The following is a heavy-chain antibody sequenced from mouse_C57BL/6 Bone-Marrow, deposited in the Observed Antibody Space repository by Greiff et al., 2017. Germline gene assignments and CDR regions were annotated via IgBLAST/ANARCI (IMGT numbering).Heavy chain of an antibody. D-gene: IGHD1-1*01. CDR2: IWGVGST. CDR3: AIITTGFAY. CDR1: GFSFTSYG. J-gene: IGHJ3*01. Sequence: VQLQQSGPGLVAPSQSLSITCTVSGFSFTSYGVDWVRQSPGKGLEWLGVIWGVGSTNYNSALKSRLSISKDNSKSQVFLKMNSLQTDDTAMYYCAIITTGFAYWGQGTLVTVSA. V-gene: IGHV2-6*01.